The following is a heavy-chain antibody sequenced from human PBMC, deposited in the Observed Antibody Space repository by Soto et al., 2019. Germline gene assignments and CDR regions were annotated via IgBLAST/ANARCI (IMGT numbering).Heavy chain of an antibody. CDR1: GGSISSSNG. V-gene: IGHV4-4*02. Sequence: SEPLSITCAVSGGSISSSNGWSWVRQPPGKGLEWIGEIYHSGSTNYNPSLKSRVTISVDKSKNQFSLKLSSVTAADTAVYYCARDEQWLAYNWFDPWGQGTLVTVSS. CDR3: ARDEQWLAYNWFDP. D-gene: IGHD6-19*01. J-gene: IGHJ5*02. CDR2: IYHSGST.